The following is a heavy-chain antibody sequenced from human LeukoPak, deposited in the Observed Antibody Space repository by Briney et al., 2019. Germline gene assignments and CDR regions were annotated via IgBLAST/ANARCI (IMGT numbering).Heavy chain of an antibody. CDR2: IWYDRRDK. CDR1: GFTFSGCG. J-gene: IGHJ4*02. CDR3: AKDPYSYGSYFDY. D-gene: IGHD5-18*01. V-gene: IGHV3-30*02. Sequence: PGGSLRLSCAASGFTFSGCGMHWVRQAPGKGLEWVAFIWYDRRDKYYADSVKGRFTISRDNSKNTLYLQMNILSAEDTAMYYCAKDPYSYGSYFDYWGQGTLVTVSS.